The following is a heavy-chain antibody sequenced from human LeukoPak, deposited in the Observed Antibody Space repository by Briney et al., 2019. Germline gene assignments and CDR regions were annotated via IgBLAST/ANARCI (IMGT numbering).Heavy chain of an antibody. CDR2: ISYSRTT. J-gene: IGHJ4*02. D-gene: IGHD2-21*02. V-gene: IGHV4-39*01. Sequence: SETLSLTCTVSGDSIGDRPYYWGWVRQPPGKRLEWIGIISYSRTTYYNPSLKSRVTTSVDTSKNQFSLKLTSVTDADTAVYFCARFRQVTASSLMDYWGQGTLVTVSS. CDR1: GDSIGDRPYY. CDR3: ARFRQVTASSLMDY.